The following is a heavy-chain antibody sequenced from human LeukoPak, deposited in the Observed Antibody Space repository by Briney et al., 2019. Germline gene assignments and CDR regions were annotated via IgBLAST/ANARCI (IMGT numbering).Heavy chain of an antibody. Sequence: ASVKVSCKASGGIFSSYAISWVRQAPGQGLEWMGGIIPIFGTANYAQKFQGRVTITADESTSTAYMELSSLRSEDTAVYYCARDSGSYFPYYFDYWGQGTLVTVSS. CDR1: GGIFSSYA. D-gene: IGHD1-26*01. V-gene: IGHV1-69*13. CDR2: IIPIFGTA. CDR3: ARDSGSYFPYYFDY. J-gene: IGHJ4*02.